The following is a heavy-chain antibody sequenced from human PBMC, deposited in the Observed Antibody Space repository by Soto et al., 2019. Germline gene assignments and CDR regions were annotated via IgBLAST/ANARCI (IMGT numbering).Heavy chain of an antibody. V-gene: IGHV1-69*13. CDR2: IIPTFGTA. Sequence: SVKVSCKASGGTFSSYAISWVRQAPGQGLEWMGGIIPTFGTANYAQKFQGRVTITADESTSTAYMELSSLRSEDTAVYYCARDGHCSGGSCYIYWGQGTLVTVSS. D-gene: IGHD2-15*01. CDR3: ARDGHCSGGSCYIY. CDR1: GGTFSSYA. J-gene: IGHJ4*02.